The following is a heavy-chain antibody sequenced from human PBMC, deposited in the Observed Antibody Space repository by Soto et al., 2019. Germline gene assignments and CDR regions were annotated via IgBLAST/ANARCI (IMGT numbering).Heavy chain of an antibody. Sequence: GASVKVSCKASGGTFSSYTISWVRQAPGQGLEWMGRTIPILGIANYAQKFQGRVTITADKSTSTAYMELSSLRSEDTAVYYCARDRRQQLVPHDAFDIWGQGTMVTVSS. CDR3: ARDRRQQLVPHDAFDI. V-gene: IGHV1-69*04. CDR1: GGTFSSYT. D-gene: IGHD6-6*01. J-gene: IGHJ3*02. CDR2: TIPILGIA.